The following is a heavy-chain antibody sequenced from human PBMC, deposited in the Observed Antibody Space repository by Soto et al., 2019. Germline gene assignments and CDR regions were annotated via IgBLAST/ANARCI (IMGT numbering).Heavy chain of an antibody. V-gene: IGHV3-15*07. Sequence: GGSLRLSCAASGFTFITAWMNWVRQAPGKGLEWVGRIKSKNDGGTTDYAAPVKGRFTISRDDSKNTVYLQMNSLRTEDKALYYCAADLPGHGGGYEFDYWGQGTPVTVSS. CDR3: AADLPGHGGGYEFDY. CDR1: GFTFITAW. CDR2: IKSKNDGGTT. D-gene: IGHD2-15*01. J-gene: IGHJ5*01.